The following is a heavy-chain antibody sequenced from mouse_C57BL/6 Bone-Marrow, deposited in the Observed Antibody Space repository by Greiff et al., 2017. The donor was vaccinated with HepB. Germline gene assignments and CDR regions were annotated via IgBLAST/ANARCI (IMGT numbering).Heavy chain of an antibody. V-gene: IGHV1-63*01. CDR1: GYTFTNYW. CDR2: IYPGGGYT. D-gene: IGHD1-1*01. J-gene: IGHJ4*01. CDR3: ARGGYGSSYYAMDY. Sequence: VQRVESGAELVRPGTSVKMSCKASGYTFTNYWIGWAKQRPGHGLEWIGDIYPGGGYTNYNEKFKGKATLTADKSSSTAYMQLSSLTSEDSAVYYCARGGYGSSYYAMDYWGQGTSVTVSS.